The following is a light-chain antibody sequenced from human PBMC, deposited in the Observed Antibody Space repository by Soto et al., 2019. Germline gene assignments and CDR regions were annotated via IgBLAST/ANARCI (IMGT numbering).Light chain of an antibody. CDR3: LQDYVYPWT. J-gene: IGKJ1*01. V-gene: IGKV1-6*01. CDR2: EAS. Sequence: AIQVTQSPSSQSASVGDRVSISCLASQGIGNDLGWYQQKPGKAPKLLIYEASTLQTGVASRFSGSGSGTDFTLTISSLQPEDFATYYCLQDYVYPWTFGQGTKVEVK. CDR1: QGIGND.